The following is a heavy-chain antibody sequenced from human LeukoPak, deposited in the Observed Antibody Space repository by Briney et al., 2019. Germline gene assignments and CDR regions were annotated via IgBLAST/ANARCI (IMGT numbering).Heavy chain of an antibody. CDR2: ISTIGST. V-gene: IGHV4-61*02. CDR1: SVSISSSNYY. CDR3: ARGNYYDGSGYRSPAFDI. Sequence: KTSETLSLTCTVSSVSISSSNYYWSWIRQPAGKGLEWIGRISTIGSTNYNPSLNSRVTISIDTSKNQFSLKLSSVTAADTAVYYCARGNYYDGSGYRSPAFDIWGQGTMVTVSS. D-gene: IGHD3-22*01. J-gene: IGHJ3*02.